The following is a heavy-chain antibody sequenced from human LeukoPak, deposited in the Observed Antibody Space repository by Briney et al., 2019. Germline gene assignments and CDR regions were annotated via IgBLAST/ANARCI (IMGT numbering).Heavy chain of an antibody. CDR2: IYYSGST. J-gene: IGHJ6*02. Sequence: LRLSCAASGFTFSSYPMTWIRQHPGKGLEWIGYIYYSGSTYYNPSLKSRVTISVDTSKNQFSLKLSSVTAADTAVYYCARDRYCSSTSCYYYGMDVWGQGTTVTVSS. CDR3: ARDRYCSSTSCYYYGMDV. CDR1: GFTFSSYP. D-gene: IGHD2-2*01. V-gene: IGHV4-31*02.